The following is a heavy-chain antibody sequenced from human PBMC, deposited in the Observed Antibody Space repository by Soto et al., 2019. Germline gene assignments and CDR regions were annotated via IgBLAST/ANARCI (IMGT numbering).Heavy chain of an antibody. J-gene: IGHJ4*02. Sequence: EVQLVESGGGLVKPGGSLRLSCAASGFTFSTYNMNWVRQAPGKGLEWVSSISSSSSHMYYADSVKGRFTISRDNAKDSLYLQMNSLRAEDTAVYYCARVYFYDSSEGPKFEYWGQGTLVTVSS. CDR2: ISSSSSHM. D-gene: IGHD3-22*01. CDR1: GFTFSTYN. V-gene: IGHV3-21*01. CDR3: ARVYFYDSSEGPKFEY.